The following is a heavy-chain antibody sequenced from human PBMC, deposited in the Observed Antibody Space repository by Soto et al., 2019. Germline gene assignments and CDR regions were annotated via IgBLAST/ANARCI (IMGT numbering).Heavy chain of an antibody. D-gene: IGHD1-26*01. V-gene: IGHV3-74*01. J-gene: IGHJ4*02. CDR3: ARDPRDGVGATSLDY. CDR2: INSNGSTT. CDR1: GFTFSNYW. Sequence: DVQLVESGGGLVQRGGSLRLSCAASGFTFSNYWMHWVRQAPGKGLVWVSRINSNGSTTTYADSVTGRFTISRDNAKNTLFLQMHGLRVEDTAVYYCARDPRDGVGATSLDYWGQGTLVTVSS.